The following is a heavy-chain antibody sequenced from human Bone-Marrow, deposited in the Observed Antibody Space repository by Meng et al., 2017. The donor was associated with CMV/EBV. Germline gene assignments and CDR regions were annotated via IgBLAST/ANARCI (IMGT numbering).Heavy chain of an antibody. CDR3: ARWEYSSSWYVGYYYYGMDV. D-gene: IGHD6-13*01. Sequence: ASVKVSCKASGGTFSSYAISWVRQAPGQGLEWMGWINPNSGGTNYAQKFQGRVTMTRDTSISTAYMELSSLRSEDTAVYYCARWEYSSSWYVGYYYYGMDVWGQGTTVTVSS. J-gene: IGHJ6*02. CDR1: GGTFSSYA. CDR2: INPNSGGT. V-gene: IGHV1-2*02.